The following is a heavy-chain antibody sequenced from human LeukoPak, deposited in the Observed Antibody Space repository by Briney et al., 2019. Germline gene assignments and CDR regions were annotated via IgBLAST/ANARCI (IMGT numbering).Heavy chain of an antibody. D-gene: IGHD5-24*01. CDR1: GYTFTSYD. V-gene: IGHV1-8*01. CDR3: ARSRDGHNPAADY. Sequence: ASVKVSCKASGYTFTSYDINWVRQATGQGLEWMGWMNPNSGNTGYAQKFQGRVTMTRDTSTSTVYMELSSLRSEDTAVYYCARSRDGHNPAADYWGQGTLVTVSS. CDR2: MNPNSGNT. J-gene: IGHJ4*02.